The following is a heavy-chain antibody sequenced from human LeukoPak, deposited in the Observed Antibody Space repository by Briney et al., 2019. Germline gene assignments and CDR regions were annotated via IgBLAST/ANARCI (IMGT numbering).Heavy chain of an antibody. CDR1: GGSFSGYY. V-gene: IGHV4-34*01. CDR3: ARYDAVRGVPDY. CDR2: INHSGST. Sequence: PSETLSLTCAVYGGSFSGYYWSWIRQPPGKGLEWIGEINHSGSTNYNPSLKSRVTISVDTSKNQFSLKLSSVTAADTAVYYCARYDAVRGVPDYWGQGTLVTVSS. J-gene: IGHJ4*02. D-gene: IGHD3-10*01.